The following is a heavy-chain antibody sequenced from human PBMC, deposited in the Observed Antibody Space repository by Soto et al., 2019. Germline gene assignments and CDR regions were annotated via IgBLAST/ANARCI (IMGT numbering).Heavy chain of an antibody. J-gene: IGHJ3*02. CDR2: ISSSSSYI. CDR3: ARDGDYGDYVDAFDI. D-gene: IGHD4-17*01. Sequence: EVQLVESGGGLVKPGGSLRLSCAASGFTFSSYSMNWVRQAPGKGLEWVSSISSSSSYIYYADSVKGRFNISRDNAKNSLYLQMNSLRAEDTAVYYCARDGDYGDYVDAFDIWGQGTMVTVSS. CDR1: GFTFSSYS. V-gene: IGHV3-21*01.